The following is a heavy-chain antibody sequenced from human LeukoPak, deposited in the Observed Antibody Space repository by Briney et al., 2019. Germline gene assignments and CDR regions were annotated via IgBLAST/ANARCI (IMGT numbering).Heavy chain of an antibody. CDR3: AREFSNSDY. J-gene: IGHJ4*02. V-gene: IGHV1-2*06. CDR2: INPNSGGT. Sequence: ASVKVSFKASGYTFTGYYLHWVRQAPGQGLEWMGRINPNSGGTNYAQKFQGRVTMTRDTSISTAYMELSSLISDDTAVYYCAREFSNSDYWGQGTLVTVSS. CDR1: GYTFTGYY.